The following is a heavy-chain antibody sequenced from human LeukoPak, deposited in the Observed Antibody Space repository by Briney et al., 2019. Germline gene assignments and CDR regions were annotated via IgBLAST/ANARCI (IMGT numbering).Heavy chain of an antibody. CDR1: GGSISSGDYY. J-gene: IGHJ4*02. CDR2: IYSSGST. Sequence: SETLSLTCTVSGGSISSGDYYWSWIRQPPGRGLGWIGYIYSSGSTYYNPSLKSRVAISVDTSKNQFFLKLSSVTAADTAVYYCARVPSSMVRGLDYWGQGTLVTVSS. CDR3: ARVPSSMVRGLDY. V-gene: IGHV4-30-4*01. D-gene: IGHD3-10*01.